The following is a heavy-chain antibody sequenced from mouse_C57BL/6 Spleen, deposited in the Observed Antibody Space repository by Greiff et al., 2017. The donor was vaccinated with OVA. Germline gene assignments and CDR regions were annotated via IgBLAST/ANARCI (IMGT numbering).Heavy chain of an antibody. Sequence: VKLQESGAELVRPGASVTLSCKASGYTFTDYEMHWVKQTPVHGLEWIGAIDPETGGTAYNQKFKGKAILTADKSSSTAYMELRSLTSEDSAVYYCTRFTTVVARDYYFDYGGQGTTLTVSS. V-gene: IGHV1-15*01. D-gene: IGHD1-1*01. CDR2: IDPETGGT. J-gene: IGHJ2*01. CDR3: TRFTTVVARDYYFDY. CDR1: GYTFTDYE.